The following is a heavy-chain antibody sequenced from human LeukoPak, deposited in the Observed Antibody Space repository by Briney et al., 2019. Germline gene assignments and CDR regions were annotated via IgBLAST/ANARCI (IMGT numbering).Heavy chain of an antibody. Sequence: PGGSLRLSCAASGFTFSSYWMSWVRHAPGKGLEWLANIKQDGSEKYYVDSVNGRFTISRDNAKNSLSLQMNSLRAEDTAVYYCASYSTTGGDIAYWGQGTLVTVSS. CDR3: ASYSTTGGDIAY. J-gene: IGHJ4*02. D-gene: IGHD3-16*01. V-gene: IGHV3-7*02. CDR1: GFTFSSYW. CDR2: IKQDGSEK.